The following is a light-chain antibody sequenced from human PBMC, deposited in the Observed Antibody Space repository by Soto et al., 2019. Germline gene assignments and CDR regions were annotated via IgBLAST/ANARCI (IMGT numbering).Light chain of an antibody. J-gene: IGKJ4*01. CDR3: QKYDNLPIT. CDR1: PSISSW. Sequence: IEMPQSHSTLSSSVGSRAPITCRASPSISSWLAWYQQKQGKAPKLLIYDASNLETGVPSRFSGSGSGTDFTLTISSLHTEDLEKYYCQKYDNLPITCGGGTKGDIK. V-gene: IGKV1-33*01. CDR2: DAS.